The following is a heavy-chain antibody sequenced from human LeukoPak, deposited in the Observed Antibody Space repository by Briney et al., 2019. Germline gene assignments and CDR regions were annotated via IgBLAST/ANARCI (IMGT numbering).Heavy chain of an antibody. J-gene: IGHJ4*02. D-gene: IGHD1-26*01. V-gene: IGHV4-30-4*08. CDR1: GGSISSGDYF. CDR2: IYYSGST. CDR3: ARDREREGVVGYFDY. Sequence: SETLSLTCTVSGGSISSGDYFWSWIRQPPGKGLEWIGYIYYSGSTYYNPSLKSRVTISVDTSKNQFSLKLSSVTAADTAVYYCARDREREGVVGYFDYWGQGTLVTVSS.